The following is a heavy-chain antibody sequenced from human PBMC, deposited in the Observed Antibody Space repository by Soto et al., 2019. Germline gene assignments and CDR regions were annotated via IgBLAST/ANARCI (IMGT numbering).Heavy chain of an antibody. CDR1: GGTFSSYA. J-gene: IGHJ2*01. CDR3: XXXXXXXXXXVRNFDL. V-gene: IGHV1-69*05. CDR2: IIPIFGTP. Sequence: QVHLVQSGAEVKKPGSSVKVSCKASGGTFSSYAISWVRQAPGQGLEWMGGIIPIFGTPNYAQKFRGRVTXXXXXXXXXXXXXXXXXXXXXXXXXXXXXXXXXXXXXVRNFDLWGRGTLVTV.